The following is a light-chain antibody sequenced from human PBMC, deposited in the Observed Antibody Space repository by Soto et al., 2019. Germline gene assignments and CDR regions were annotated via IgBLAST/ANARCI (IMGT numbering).Light chain of an antibody. J-gene: IGKJ1*01. CDR1: QSVSSN. V-gene: IGKV3-15*01. CDR3: QQKNNGPRT. CDR2: GAS. Sequence: EIVMTQSPATLSVSPGERATLSCRASQSVSSNLAWYQQKPGQAPRLLIYGASTRATGIPARFSGSGSGTEFTLTISSRRSEDFAVYYFQQKNNGPRTSGQGTKVEIK.